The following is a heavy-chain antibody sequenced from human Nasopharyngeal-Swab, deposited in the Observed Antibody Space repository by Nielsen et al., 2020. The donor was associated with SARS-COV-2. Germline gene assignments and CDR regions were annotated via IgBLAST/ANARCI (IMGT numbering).Heavy chain of an antibody. V-gene: IGHV4-39*01. CDR2: IYYSGST. J-gene: IGHJ4*02. D-gene: IGHD6-19*01. Sequence: WIRQPPGKGLEWIGSIYYSGSTYYNPSLKSRVTISVDTSKNQFSLKLSSVTAADTAVYYCASLYSSGWPRPGYWGQGTLVTVSS. CDR3: ASLYSSGWPRPGY.